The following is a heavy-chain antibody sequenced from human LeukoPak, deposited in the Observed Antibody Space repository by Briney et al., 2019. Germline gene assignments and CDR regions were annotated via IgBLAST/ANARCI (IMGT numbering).Heavy chain of an antibody. V-gene: IGHV1-69*04. Sequence: ASVKVSCKASGGTFSSYAISWVRQAPGQGLEWMGRIIPNLGIANYAQKFQERLTLTTDTSTGTAYMELRSLRSDDTALYYCARVTYYFGSGRQDEFDYWGQGSLVTVSS. D-gene: IGHD3-10*01. CDR2: IIPNLGIA. J-gene: IGHJ4*02. CDR1: GGTFSSYA. CDR3: ARVTYYFGSGRQDEFDY.